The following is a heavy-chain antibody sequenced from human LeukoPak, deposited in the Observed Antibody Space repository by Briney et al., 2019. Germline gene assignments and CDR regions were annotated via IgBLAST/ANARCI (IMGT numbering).Heavy chain of an antibody. J-gene: IGHJ4*02. D-gene: IGHD3-9*01. CDR2: IVGRGTDT. V-gene: IGHV3-23*01. CDR1: RFTFSSYA. CDR3: AKGHISTGQFYYFDY. Sequence: GGSLRLSCAASRFTFSSYAMNWVRQTPGKELEWVSAIVGRGTDTYYADSVKGRFTISRDNSKNTLYLEMNSLRDEDTAVYHCAKGHISTGQFYYFDYWGQGILVTVSS.